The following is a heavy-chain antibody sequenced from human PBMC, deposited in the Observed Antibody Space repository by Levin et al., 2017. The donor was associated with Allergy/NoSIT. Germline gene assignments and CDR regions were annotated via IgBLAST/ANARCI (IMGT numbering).Heavy chain of an antibody. Sequence: PGGSLRLSCAASGFTFSSYWMHWVRQAPGKGLVWVSHINSDGSSTNYADSVKGRFTISRDNAKNTLYLQMNSLRAEDTAVYYCAREGLQKYEMDVWGQGTTVTVSS. D-gene: IGHD2-2*01. J-gene: IGHJ6*02. CDR2: INSDGSST. CDR3: AREGLQKYEMDV. V-gene: IGHV3-74*01. CDR1: GFTFSSYW.